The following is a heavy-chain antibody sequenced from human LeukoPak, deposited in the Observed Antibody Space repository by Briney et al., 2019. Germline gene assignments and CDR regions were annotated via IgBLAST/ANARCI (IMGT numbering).Heavy chain of an antibody. CDR3: ARDRSMTHFDY. V-gene: IGHV3-21*04. Sequence: GGSLRLSCAASGFTFSNYSMNWVRQAPGKGLEWVSSISSSSSYIYYADSVKGRFTISRDNAKNSLYLQMNSLRAEDTALYYCARDRSMTHFDYWGQGTLVTVSS. CDR2: ISSSSSYI. CDR1: GFTFSNYS. J-gene: IGHJ4*02.